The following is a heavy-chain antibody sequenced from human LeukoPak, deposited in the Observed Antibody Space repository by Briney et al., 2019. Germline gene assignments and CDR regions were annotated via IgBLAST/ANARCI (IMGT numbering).Heavy chain of an antibody. CDR3: VRLGSSSWAYWFDS. CDR1: GDFINSYY. D-gene: IGHD6-13*01. CDR2: TYYSGTT. J-gene: IGHJ5*01. Sequence: SETLSLTCTVSGDFINSYYWNWIRQPPGKGLEWIGYTYYSGTTNYNPSLRSRVTISVDTSKNQFSLKLTSVTAADTAVYYCVRLGSSSWAYWFDSWGQGTLVTVSS. V-gene: IGHV4-59*08.